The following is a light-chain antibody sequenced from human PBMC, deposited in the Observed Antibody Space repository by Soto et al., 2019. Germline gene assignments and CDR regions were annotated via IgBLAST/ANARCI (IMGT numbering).Light chain of an antibody. J-gene: IGLJ1*01. Sequence: QSVLTQPASVSGSPGQSITISCTGTSSDVGGYNYVSWYQQHPDKAPKLMISEVSNRPSGVSNRFSGSKSGNTASLTISGLQAEDEADYYCSSYTSSSTLYVFGTGTKLTVL. CDR3: SSYTSSSTLYV. CDR1: SSDVGGYNY. V-gene: IGLV2-14*01. CDR2: EVS.